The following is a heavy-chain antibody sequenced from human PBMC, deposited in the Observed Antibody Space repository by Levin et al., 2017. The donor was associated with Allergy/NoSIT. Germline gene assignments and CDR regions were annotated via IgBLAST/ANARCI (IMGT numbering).Heavy chain of an antibody. J-gene: IGHJ4*02. CDR2: IWYDGSNK. V-gene: IGHV3-33*01. CDR1: GFTFSSYG. CDR3: ARDEYSSSPGTVTIDY. D-gene: IGHD6-6*01. Sequence: GESLKISCAASGFTFSSYGMHWVRQAPGKGLEWVAVIWYDGSNKYYADSVKGRFTISRDNSKNTLYLQMNSLRAEDTAVYYCARDEYSSSPGTVTIDYWGQGTLVTVSS.